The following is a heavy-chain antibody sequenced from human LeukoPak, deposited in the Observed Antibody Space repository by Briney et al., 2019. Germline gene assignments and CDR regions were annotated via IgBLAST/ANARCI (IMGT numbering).Heavy chain of an antibody. Sequence: PGESLNISCKGSGYTFTNYWIIWVRQMPGKGLEWMGRIDPSDSYTNYSPSFQGHVTISADESISTAYLQWSSLKASDTAMYYCARVGHYGSGSYYTTGFDYWGQGTLVTVSS. J-gene: IGHJ4*02. D-gene: IGHD3-10*01. CDR1: GYTFTNYW. V-gene: IGHV5-10-1*01. CDR2: IDPSDSYT. CDR3: ARVGHYGSGSYYTTGFDY.